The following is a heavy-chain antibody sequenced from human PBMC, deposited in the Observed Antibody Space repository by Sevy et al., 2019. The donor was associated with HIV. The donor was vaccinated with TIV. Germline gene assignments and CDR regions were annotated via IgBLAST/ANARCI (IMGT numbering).Heavy chain of an antibody. V-gene: IGHV1-8*01. J-gene: IGHJ4*02. CDR3: ARIFSTVVVPAGFDY. D-gene: IGHD2-2*01. CDR2: MNPNSGNT. Sequence: ASVKDSCKASGYTFTSYDINWVRQATGQGLEWMGWMNPNSGNTGYAQKFQGRVTMTRNTSISTAYMELSSLRSEDTAVYYCARIFSTVVVPAGFDYWGQGTLVTVSS. CDR1: GYTFTSYD.